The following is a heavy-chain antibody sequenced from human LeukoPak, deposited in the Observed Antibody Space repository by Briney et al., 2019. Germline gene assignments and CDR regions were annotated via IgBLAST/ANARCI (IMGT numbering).Heavy chain of an antibody. CDR1: GFTFSSYA. V-gene: IGHV3-23*01. D-gene: IGHD3-22*01. J-gene: IGHJ4*02. Sequence: GGSLRLSCAASGFTFSSYAMSWVRQAPGKGLEWVSAISGSGGSTYYADSVKGRFTISRDNSKNTLYLQMNSLRAEDTAVYYCAKDAKYYYDSRPANSLRAQTTRRIYYFDYWGRGTLVTVSS. CDR3: AKDAKYYYDSRPANSLRAQTTRRIYYFDY. CDR2: ISGSGGST.